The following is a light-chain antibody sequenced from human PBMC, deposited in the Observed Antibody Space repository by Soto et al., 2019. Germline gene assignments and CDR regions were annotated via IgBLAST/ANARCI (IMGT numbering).Light chain of an antibody. Sequence: DIQMTQSPSSLSASVGDSVTITCRAGQSISTSVNWYQQKPGKAPNLLIYDASFLQSGVPSRFSGSGSGTDFTLTVSSLQPEDFATYYCQQSYSTPVTFGGGTKVDIK. CDR3: QQSYSTPVT. J-gene: IGKJ4*01. CDR1: QSISTS. V-gene: IGKV1-39*01. CDR2: DAS.